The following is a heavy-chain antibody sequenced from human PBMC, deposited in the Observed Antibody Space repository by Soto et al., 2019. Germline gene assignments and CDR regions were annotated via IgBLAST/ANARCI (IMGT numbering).Heavy chain of an antibody. V-gene: IGHV3-7*03. D-gene: IGHD6-6*01. J-gene: IGHJ6*02. CDR2: IKQDGSEK. Sequence: EVQLVESGGGLVQPGGSLRLSCAASGFTFSSYWMSWVRQAPGKGLEGVANIKQDGSEKYYVDSVKGRFTISRDNAKNSLYLEMNSLRAEGTAVYYWHTGAGRPGAGYYYYGMDVWGQGTTVTVSS. CDR3: HTGAGRPGAGYYYYGMDV. CDR1: GFTFSSYW.